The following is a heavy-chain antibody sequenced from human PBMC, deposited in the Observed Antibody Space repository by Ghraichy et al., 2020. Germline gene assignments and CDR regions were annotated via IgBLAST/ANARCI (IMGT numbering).Heavy chain of an antibody. J-gene: IGHJ6*03. Sequence: GGSLRLSCAASGFIFSSYAMSWVRQAPGKGLECVSAISGSGNSTYYADSVKGRFTISRDNSKNTLYLQMNSLRADDTAVYYCAKRGGDCSSITCSYYYYMDVWGKGTTVTVSS. CDR3: AKRGGDCSSITCSYYYYMDV. V-gene: IGHV3-23*01. CDR2: ISGSGNST. CDR1: GFIFSSYA. D-gene: IGHD2-2*01.